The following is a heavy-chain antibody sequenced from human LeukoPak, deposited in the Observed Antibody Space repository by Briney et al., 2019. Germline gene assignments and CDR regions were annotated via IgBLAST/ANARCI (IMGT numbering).Heavy chain of an antibody. J-gene: IGHJ5*02. CDR2: INPNSGGT. V-gene: IGHV1-2*02. Sequence: GASVKVSCKASGYTFTGYYLLWVRQAPGQRLEWMGWINPNSGGTNYAQKFKGRVTMTRDTSISTAYMELSRLRSDDTAVYYCARGAILRYFDWLLGANWFDPWGQGTLVTVSS. CDR3: ARGAILRYFDWLLGANWFDP. D-gene: IGHD3-9*01. CDR1: GYTFTGYY.